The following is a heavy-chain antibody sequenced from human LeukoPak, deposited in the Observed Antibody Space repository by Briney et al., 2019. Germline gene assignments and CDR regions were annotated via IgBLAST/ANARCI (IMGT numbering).Heavy chain of an antibody. V-gene: IGHV3-21*01. D-gene: IGHD3-10*02. CDR2: ITTSSSYI. CDR1: GFTFSSYS. Sequence: GSLRLSCAASGFTFSSYSMNWVRQAPGEGLEWVSLITTSSSYIYYADSVKGRFTISRDNAKNSLYLQMNSLRAEDTAVYYCAELGITMIGGVWGKGTTVTISS. J-gene: IGHJ6*04. CDR3: AELGITMIGGV.